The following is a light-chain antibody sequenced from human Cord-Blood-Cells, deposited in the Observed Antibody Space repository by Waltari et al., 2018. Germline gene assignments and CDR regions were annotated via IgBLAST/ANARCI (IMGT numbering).Light chain of an antibody. CDR3: CSYAGSSWV. CDR2: EGS. J-gene: IGLJ3*02. V-gene: IGLV2-23*01. CDR1: SSDLGRYNL. Sequence: QSALTQPASVSGSPGQSITISCTGTSSDLGRYNLVSWYQQHPGKAPKLMIYEGSKRPSGVSNRFSGSKSGNTASLTISGLQAEDEADYYCCSYAGSSWVFGGGTKLTVL.